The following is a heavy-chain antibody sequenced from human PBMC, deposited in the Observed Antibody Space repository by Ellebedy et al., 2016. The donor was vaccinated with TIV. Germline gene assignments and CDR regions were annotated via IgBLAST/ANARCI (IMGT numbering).Heavy chain of an antibody. CDR3: ARYTGWTLDY. Sequence: PGGSLRLSCAASGFTLSSYWMSWVRQAQGKGLEWVAKIKQDGSEKAYVDSVEGRFTISRDNVKNSLYLQMNSLRADDTALYYCARYTGWTLDYWGQGTLVTVSS. CDR2: IKQDGSEK. D-gene: IGHD5-12*01. CDR1: GFTLSSYW. V-gene: IGHV3-7*01. J-gene: IGHJ4*02.